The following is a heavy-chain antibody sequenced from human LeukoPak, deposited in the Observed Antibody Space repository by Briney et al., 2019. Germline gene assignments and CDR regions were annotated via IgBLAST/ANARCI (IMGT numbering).Heavy chain of an antibody. CDR2: IYYSGST. J-gene: IGHJ4*02. Sequence: SETLSLTCTVSGGSISSYYWSWIRQPPGKGLEWIGYIYYSGSTNYNPSLKSRVTISVDTSKNQFSLKLSSVTAADTAVYYCARERRLRLGEESFMDYWGQGTLVTVSS. CDR3: ARERRLRLGEESFMDY. D-gene: IGHD3-16*01. CDR1: GGSISSYY. V-gene: IGHV4-59*01.